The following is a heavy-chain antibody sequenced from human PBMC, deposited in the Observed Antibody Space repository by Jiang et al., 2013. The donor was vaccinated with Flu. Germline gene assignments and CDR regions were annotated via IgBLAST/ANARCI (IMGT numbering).Heavy chain of an antibody. V-gene: IGHV4-4*02. J-gene: IGHJ4*02. CDR3: ARLDYSNDWDGFDY. Sequence: PGLVKPSGTLSLTCAVSGGSIIGSTWWSWFRQPPGKGLEWIAEIYHSGTINYNPSLKSRVTISVDKSNNQFSLKLRSVTAADTAVYFCARLDYSNDWDGFDYWGQGTLVTVSS. CDR1: GGSIIGSTW. CDR2: IYHSGTI. D-gene: IGHD6-19*01.